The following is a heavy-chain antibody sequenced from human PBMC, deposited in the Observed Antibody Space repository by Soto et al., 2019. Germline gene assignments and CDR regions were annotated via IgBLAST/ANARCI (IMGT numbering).Heavy chain of an antibody. Sequence: TGGSLRLSCAASGFTFSRYGMHWVRQAPGKGLEWVAVMSYDGNNKYDADSVKGRFTVSRDNSRNTQYLQMNSLKVEDTAVYFCAKGFLSGGYCANGVCYHFDYWGQGTPVTVSS. CDR3: AKGFLSGGYCANGVCYHFDY. CDR2: MSYDGNNK. CDR1: GFTFSRYG. V-gene: IGHV3-30*18. J-gene: IGHJ4*02. D-gene: IGHD2-8*01.